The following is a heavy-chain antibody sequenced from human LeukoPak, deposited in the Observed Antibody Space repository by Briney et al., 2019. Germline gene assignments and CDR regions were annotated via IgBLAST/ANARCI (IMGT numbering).Heavy chain of an antibody. CDR1: GYTFTSYG. CDR3: ARVKTSYYGSGSYYNYFDY. J-gene: IGHJ4*02. CDR2: ISAYNGNT. D-gene: IGHD3-10*01. Sequence: ASVKVSCKASGYTFTSYGISWVRQAPGQGLEWMGWISAYNGNTNYAQKLQGRVTMTTDTSTSTAYMELRSLRSDDTAVYYCARVKTSYYGSGSYYNYFDYWGQGTLVTVSS. V-gene: IGHV1-18*01.